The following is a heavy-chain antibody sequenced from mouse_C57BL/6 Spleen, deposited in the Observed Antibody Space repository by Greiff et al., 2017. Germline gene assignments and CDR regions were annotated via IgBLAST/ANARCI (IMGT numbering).Heavy chain of an antibody. D-gene: IGHD1-1*01. CDR1: GYTFTDYN. J-gene: IGHJ2*01. Sequence: EVQLQQSGPELVKPGASVKMSCKASGYTFTDYNMHWVKQSHGKSLEWIGYIKPNHGGTSYNQKFKGKATLTGNKSSSTAYMARRSLTSEDSAVYYGARGHYGSSCDYWGQGTTLTVSS. V-gene: IGHV1-22*01. CDR2: IKPNHGGT. CDR3: ARGHYGSSCDY.